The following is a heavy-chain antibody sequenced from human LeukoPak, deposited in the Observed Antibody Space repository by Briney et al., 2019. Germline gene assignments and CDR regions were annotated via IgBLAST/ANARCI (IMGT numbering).Heavy chain of an antibody. D-gene: IGHD1-26*01. Sequence: SGPTLVKPTQTLTLTCTFSGFSLSTTGVGVGWIRQPPEKALEWLALIYWDDDKRYSPSLKSRLTITKDTSKNQVVLTMTSMDPVDTATYYCAHRLSARVETTTTAYYYMDVWGKGTTVTVSS. CDR3: AHRLSARVETTTTAYYYMDV. V-gene: IGHV2-5*02. J-gene: IGHJ6*03. CDR2: IYWDDDK. CDR1: GFSLSTTGVG.